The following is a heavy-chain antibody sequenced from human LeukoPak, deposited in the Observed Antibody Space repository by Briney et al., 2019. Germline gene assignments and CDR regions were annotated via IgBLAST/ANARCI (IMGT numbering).Heavy chain of an antibody. CDR1: GGTFSSYV. Sequence: GASVKVSCKASGGTFSSYVISWVRQAPGQGLEWMGGIIPIFGTANYAQKFQGRVTITTDESTSTAYMELSSLRSEDTAVYYCARATGSSSPNYYYYYYMDVWGKGTTVTVSS. CDR2: IIPIFGTA. V-gene: IGHV1-69*05. CDR3: ARATGSSSPNYYYYYYMDV. J-gene: IGHJ6*03. D-gene: IGHD6-6*01.